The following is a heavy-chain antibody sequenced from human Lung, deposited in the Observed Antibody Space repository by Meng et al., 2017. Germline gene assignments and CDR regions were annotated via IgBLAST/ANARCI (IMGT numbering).Heavy chain of an antibody. J-gene: IGHJ4*02. CDR2: INHSGST. Sequence: QVQLQQVSAGLLKPSETLSLTCLVSGGSFSDYYWSWSRQTPGKGLEWIGEINHSGSTNYNPSLESRATISVDTSQNNLSLKLSSVTAADSAVYYCARGPTTMAHDFDYWGQGTLVTVSS. D-gene: IGHD4-11*01. V-gene: IGHV4-34*01. CDR3: ARGPTTMAHDFDY. CDR1: GGSFSDYY.